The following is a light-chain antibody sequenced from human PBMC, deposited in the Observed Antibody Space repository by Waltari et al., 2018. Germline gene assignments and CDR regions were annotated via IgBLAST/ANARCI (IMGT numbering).Light chain of an antibody. J-gene: IGLJ3*02. CDR1: SGHSSNV. CDR3: QTGGHGTWV. Sequence: SLGASVRLTCTLSSGHSSNVIAWHQQQPEKGPRYLMRVNSDGSHSKGDEIPDRFSGSSSGAERYLTISSLQSEDEADYYCQTGGHGTWVFGGGTKLTVL. V-gene: IGLV4-69*01. CDR2: VNSDGSH.